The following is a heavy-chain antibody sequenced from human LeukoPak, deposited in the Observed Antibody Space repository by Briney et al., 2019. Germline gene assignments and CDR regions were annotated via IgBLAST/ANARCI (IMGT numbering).Heavy chain of an antibody. CDR3: ARYRTYYFDY. Sequence: GRSLRLSCAASGFTFSSYAMHWVRQAPGKGLEWVAVISYDGSNKYYADSVKGRFTTSRDNSKNTLYLQMNSLRAEDTAVYYCARYRTYYFDYWGQGTLVTVSS. D-gene: IGHD4-11*01. J-gene: IGHJ4*02. CDR1: GFTFSSYA. CDR2: ISYDGSNK. V-gene: IGHV3-30*04.